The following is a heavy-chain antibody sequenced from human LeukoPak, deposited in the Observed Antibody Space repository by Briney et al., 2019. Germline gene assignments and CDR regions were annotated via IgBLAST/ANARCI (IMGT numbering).Heavy chain of an antibody. Sequence: ASVKVSCKASGGTFSSYAISWVRQAPGQGLEWMGGIIPIFGTANYAQKFQGRVTITADKSTSTAYMELSSLRSEDTAVYYCAVPGRYYGSGSQDYWGQGTLATVSS. CDR1: GGTFSSYA. D-gene: IGHD3-10*01. J-gene: IGHJ4*02. CDR2: IIPIFGTA. CDR3: AVPGRYYGSGSQDY. V-gene: IGHV1-69*06.